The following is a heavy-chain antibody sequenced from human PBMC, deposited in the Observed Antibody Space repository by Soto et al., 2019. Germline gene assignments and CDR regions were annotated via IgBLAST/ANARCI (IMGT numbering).Heavy chain of an antibody. D-gene: IGHD3-22*01. J-gene: IGHJ4*02. CDR2: ISGSGGST. Sequence: PGGSLRLSCAASGFTFSSYAMSWVRQAPGKGLEWVSAISGSGGSTYYADSVKGRFTISRDNSKNTLYLQMNSLRAEDTAVYYCAKLNRGSYYYDSSGYYIVWGQGTLVTVSS. CDR1: GFTFSSYA. CDR3: AKLNRGSYYYDSSGYYIV. V-gene: IGHV3-23*01.